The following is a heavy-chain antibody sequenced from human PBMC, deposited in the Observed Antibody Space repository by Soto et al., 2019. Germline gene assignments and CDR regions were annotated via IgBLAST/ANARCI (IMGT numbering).Heavy chain of an antibody. CDR3: VRYSYTAHWHQAGEDY. Sequence: DVQLVETGGGLVQPGGSRRLSCAASGFYITNYWMTWVRQAPGKGPEWVANIKEDWSLKFYVDSVRGLFTISGDNAKKSWYLGMCRLRSEDTAVYSCVRYSYTAHWHQAGEDYCGQGTLVTVSS. CDR2: IKEDWSLK. CDR1: GFYITNYW. D-gene: IGHD2-2*02. V-gene: IGHV3-7*01. J-gene: IGHJ4*02.